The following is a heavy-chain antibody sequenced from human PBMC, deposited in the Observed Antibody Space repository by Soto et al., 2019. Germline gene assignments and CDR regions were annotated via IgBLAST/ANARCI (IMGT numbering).Heavy chain of an antibody. J-gene: IGHJ4*02. CDR2: IYYSGST. D-gene: IGHD3-22*01. CDR3: ARAHYYDSSGYYYPDYFDY. Sequence: QVQLQESGSGLVKPSQTLSLTCTVSGGSISSGDYYWSWIRQPPGKGLEWIGYIYYSGSTYYNPSLKSRVTISVDTSKNQFSLKLSSVTAADTAVYYCARAHYYDSSGYYYPDYFDYWGQGTLVTVSS. V-gene: IGHV4-30-4*01. CDR1: GGSISSGDYY.